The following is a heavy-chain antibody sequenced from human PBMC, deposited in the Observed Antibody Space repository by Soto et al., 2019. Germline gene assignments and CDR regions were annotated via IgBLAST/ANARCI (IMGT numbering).Heavy chain of an antibody. J-gene: IGHJ4*02. Sequence: EVQLVESGGGLVKPGGSLRLSCAASGFTFSSYSMNWVRQAPGKGLEWVSSISSSSSYIYYADSVQGRFTISRDNAKNALYLQMKSLRAENTAVYYCACGAYYYDSRGYYCYWGQGTLVTVSS. CDR1: GFTFSSYS. CDR2: ISSSSSYI. V-gene: IGHV3-21*01. D-gene: IGHD3-22*01. CDR3: ACGAYYYDSRGYYCY.